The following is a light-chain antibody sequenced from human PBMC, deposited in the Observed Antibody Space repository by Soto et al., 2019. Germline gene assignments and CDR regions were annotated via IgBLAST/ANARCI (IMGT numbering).Light chain of an antibody. CDR3: CAFAYSRVV. CDR2: EVS. Sequence: QSALTQPASVSGSPGQSITISCTGSSSDIGGYKYVSWYQQLPDKAPKLIIYEVSSRPSGVSYRFSGSKSGSTASLTISGLQAEDEADYYCCAFAYSRVVFGGGTKVTVL. CDR1: SSDIGGYKY. J-gene: IGLJ3*02. V-gene: IGLV2-14*01.